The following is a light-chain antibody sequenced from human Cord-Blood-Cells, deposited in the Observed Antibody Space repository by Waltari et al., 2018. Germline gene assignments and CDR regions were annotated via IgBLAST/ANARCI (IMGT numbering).Light chain of an antibody. CDR3: QQYNSYPYT. CDR2: DAS. J-gene: IGKJ2*01. CDR1: QSISSW. V-gene: IGKV1-5*01. Sequence: DIQMTQSPSTLSASVGDSVTITCRASQSISSWLAWYQQKPGKAPKLLIYDASSLESGVPSRCSGSGSGTEFTLTISSLQPDDFATYYCQQYNSYPYTFGQGTKLEIK.